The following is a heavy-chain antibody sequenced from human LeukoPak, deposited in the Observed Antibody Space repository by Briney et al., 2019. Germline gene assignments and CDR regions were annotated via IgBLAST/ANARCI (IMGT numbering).Heavy chain of an antibody. Sequence: GGSLRLSCVASEFTFGRYWMTWVRQAPGKGLEWVANINQDGRKEHYVDSVKGRFTISRDNSKNTLYLQMNSLRAEDTAVYYCAKGLRYYYDSSGAFDYWGQGTLVTVSS. CDR3: AKGLRYYYDSSGAFDY. CDR2: INQDGRKE. D-gene: IGHD3-22*01. V-gene: IGHV3-7*01. J-gene: IGHJ4*02. CDR1: EFTFGRYW.